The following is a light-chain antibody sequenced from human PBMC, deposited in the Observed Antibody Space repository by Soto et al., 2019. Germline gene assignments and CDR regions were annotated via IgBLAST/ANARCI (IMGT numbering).Light chain of an antibody. CDR1: SSNIGSNT. Sequence: QSVVTQQPSASGTPGQRVTISCSGSSSNIGSNTVDWYQLLPGTAPKLLIYHNNQRPSGVPDRLSGSKSGTSASLAISGPQSEDEADYYCAVWDDTLKAVVFGGGTKLTVL. CDR2: HNN. CDR3: AVWDDTLKAVV. J-gene: IGLJ2*01. V-gene: IGLV1-44*01.